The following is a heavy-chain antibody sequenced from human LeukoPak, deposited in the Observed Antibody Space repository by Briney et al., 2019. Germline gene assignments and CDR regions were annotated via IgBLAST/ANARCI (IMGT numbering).Heavy chain of an antibody. CDR1: GGSISSYY. CDR2: MYYSGDT. D-gene: IGHD3-22*01. J-gene: IGHJ4*02. Sequence: SETLSLTCTVSGGSISSYYWSWIRQPPGKGLEWIGYMYYSGDTNYNPSLESRVTTSVDTSKNQFSLKLSSVTAADTAVYYCARTYLYESSGYYGREYYFDYWGQGTLVTVSS. CDR3: ARTYLYESSGYYGREYYFDY. V-gene: IGHV4-59*01.